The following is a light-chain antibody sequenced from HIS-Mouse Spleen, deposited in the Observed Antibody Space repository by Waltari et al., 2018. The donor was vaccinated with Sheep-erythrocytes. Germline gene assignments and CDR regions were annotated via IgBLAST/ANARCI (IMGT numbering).Light chain of an antibody. V-gene: IGLV2-11*01. CDR2: DVS. Sequence: QSALTQPRSVSGSPGQSVTISCTGTSSDVGGYNYVSWYQQHPGKPPKLMIYDVSKRPSGGPDRCSGSKSGNTASLTISGLQAEDEADYYCCSYAGSYNHVFATGTKVTVL. CDR3: CSYAGSYNHV. J-gene: IGLJ1*01. CDR1: SSDVGGYNY.